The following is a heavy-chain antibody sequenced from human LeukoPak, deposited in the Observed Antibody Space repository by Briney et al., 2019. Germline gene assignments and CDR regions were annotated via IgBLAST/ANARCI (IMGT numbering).Heavy chain of an antibody. CDR3: ASWGAGGNS. V-gene: IGHV3-7*01. Sequence: GGSLRLSCEASGFTLSTYWINWVRQVPGKGLDWVADINPDGSGKRYEDSVKGRFTIARDNADNSLSLQMNSLRAEDTAVYYCASWGAGGNSWGQGTLVTVSS. CDR2: INPDGSGK. D-gene: IGHD3-16*01. J-gene: IGHJ4*02. CDR1: GFTLSTYW.